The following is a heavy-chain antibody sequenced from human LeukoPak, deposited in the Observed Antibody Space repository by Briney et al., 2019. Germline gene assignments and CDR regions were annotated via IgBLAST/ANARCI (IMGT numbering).Heavy chain of an antibody. V-gene: IGHV1-2*02. CDR3: ASATRDYYDFWSGYYR. CDR1: GYTFTGYY. J-gene: IGHJ4*02. D-gene: IGHD3-3*01. CDR2: INPNSGGT. Sequence: ASVKVSCKASGYTFTGYYMHWVRQAPGQGLEWMGWINPNSGGTNYAQKFQGRVTMTRDTSISTAYMELSRLRSDDTAVYYCASATRDYYDFWSGYYRWGQGTLVTVSS.